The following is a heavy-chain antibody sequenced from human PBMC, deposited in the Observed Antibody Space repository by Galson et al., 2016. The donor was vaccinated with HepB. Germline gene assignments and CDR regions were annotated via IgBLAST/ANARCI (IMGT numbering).Heavy chain of an antibody. CDR3: AAGNYDFWSGYYPVDY. D-gene: IGHD3-3*01. J-gene: IGHJ4*02. CDR2: ISAYNGNT. Sequence: SVKVSCKASGYTFTSYGISWVRKAPGQWLEWMGWISAYNGNTNYAQKLQGRVTMTTDTSTSTAYMELRSLRSDDTAVYYCAAGNYDFWSGYYPVDYWGQGTLVTVSS. CDR1: GYTFTSYG. V-gene: IGHV1-18*01.